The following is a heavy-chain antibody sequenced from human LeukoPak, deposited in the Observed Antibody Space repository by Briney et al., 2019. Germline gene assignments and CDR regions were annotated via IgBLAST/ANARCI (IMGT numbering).Heavy chain of an antibody. CDR1: GGSISSSSYY. J-gene: IGHJ5*02. D-gene: IGHD6-13*01. V-gene: IGHV4-39*07. CDR2: IYYSGRT. Sequence: SETLSLTCTVSGGSISSSSYYWGWIRQPPGKGLEWIGSIYYSGRTYYSPSLKSRVTISGDTSKNQFSLKLSSVTAADTAVYYCARLSIAGAGTKAARGWFDPWGQGTLVTVSS. CDR3: ARLSIAGAGTKAARGWFDP.